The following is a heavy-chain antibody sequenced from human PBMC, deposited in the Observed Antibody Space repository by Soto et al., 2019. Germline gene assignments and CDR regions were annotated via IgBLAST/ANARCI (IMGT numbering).Heavy chain of an antibody. CDR2: ILNDGSNR. J-gene: IGHJ6*02. CDR1: EFTFSNYG. D-gene: IGHD3-10*01. V-gene: IGHV3-33*01. Sequence: QVQLVESGGGVVQPGRSLRLSCAASEFTFSNYGMHWVRQAPGKGLEWVAVILNDGSNRYHADSVKDRFTTSRDNSKNTLYVQMNSLRAEDTAVYYCASDDEYSGNGMDVWGQGTTVTVS. CDR3: ASDDEYSGNGMDV.